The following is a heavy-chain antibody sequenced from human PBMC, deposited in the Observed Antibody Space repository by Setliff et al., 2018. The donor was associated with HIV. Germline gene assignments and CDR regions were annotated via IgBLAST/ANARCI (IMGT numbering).Heavy chain of an antibody. CDR3: ARTYSSNWYIDY. V-gene: IGHV4-61*02. Sequence: PSETLSLTCTVSGGSIRNEDYFWSWIRQPAGKGLEWIGRFYTSGSTNYNPPFKSRVTISEGTSENQFSLKLSSVTAADTAIYYCARTYSSNWYIDYWGQGTLVTVSS. D-gene: IGHD6-13*01. J-gene: IGHJ4*02. CDR2: FYTSGST. CDR1: GGSIRNEDYF.